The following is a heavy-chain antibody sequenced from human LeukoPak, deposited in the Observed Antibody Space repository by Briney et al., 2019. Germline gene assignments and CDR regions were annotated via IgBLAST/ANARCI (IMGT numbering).Heavy chain of an antibody. D-gene: IGHD3-10*01. V-gene: IGHV1-2*06. Sequence: GASVKVSCKASGGTFSSYAISWVRQAPGQGLEWMGRINPNSGGTNYAQKFQGRVTMTRDTSISTAYMELSRLRSDDTAVYYCASGSSGVPYYYYMDVWGKGTTVTVSS. CDR2: INPNSGGT. CDR1: GGTFSSYA. J-gene: IGHJ6*03. CDR3: ASGSSGVPYYYYMDV.